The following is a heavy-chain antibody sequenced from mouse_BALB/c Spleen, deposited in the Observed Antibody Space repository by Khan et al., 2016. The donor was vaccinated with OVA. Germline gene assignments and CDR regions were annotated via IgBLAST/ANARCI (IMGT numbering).Heavy chain of an antibody. CDR3: TRPAYDGYYYY. CDR1: GYTFTDYA. D-gene: IGHD2-3*01. Sequence: QMQLEESGPELVRPGVSVKISCKGSGYTFTDYAMHWVKQSHAKSLEWIGLISTYSGNTNYKQKFKGKATMTVDKSSSTAYMELARLTSEDSAIXYCTRPAYDGYYYYWGQGTTLTVSS. V-gene: IGHV1S137*01. CDR2: ISTYSGNT. J-gene: IGHJ2*01.